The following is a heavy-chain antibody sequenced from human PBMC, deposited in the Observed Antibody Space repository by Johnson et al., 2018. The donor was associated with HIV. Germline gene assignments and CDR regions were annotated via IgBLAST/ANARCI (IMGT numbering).Heavy chain of an antibody. CDR2: VSGSGDDT. D-gene: IGHD5-18*01. J-gene: IGHJ3*02. V-gene: IGHV3-23*04. CDR1: GFTFRSYG. CDR3: AKVRVTWSSRGDAFDI. Sequence: VQLVESGGGVVQPGGSLRLSCAASGFTFRSYGMHWVRQAPGKGLEWVSSVSGSGDDTYYADSVKGRFTISRDNSKNTLYLQMNSLRAEDTAVYYCAKVRVTWSSRGDAFDIWGQGTMVTVSS.